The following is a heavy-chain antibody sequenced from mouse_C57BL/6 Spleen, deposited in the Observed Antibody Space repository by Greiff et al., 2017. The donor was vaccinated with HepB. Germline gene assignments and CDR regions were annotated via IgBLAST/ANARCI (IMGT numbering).Heavy chain of an antibody. V-gene: IGHV1-81*01. J-gene: IGHJ2*01. CDR1: GYTFTSYG. D-gene: IGHD4-1*01. Sequence: VKLQQSGAELARPGASVKLSCKASGYTFTSYGISWVKQRTGQGLEWIGEIYPRSGNTYYNEKFKGKATLTADKSSSTAYMELRSLTSEDSAVYFCARRWDGGYFDYWGQGTTLTVSS. CDR2: IYPRSGNT. CDR3: ARRWDGGYFDY.